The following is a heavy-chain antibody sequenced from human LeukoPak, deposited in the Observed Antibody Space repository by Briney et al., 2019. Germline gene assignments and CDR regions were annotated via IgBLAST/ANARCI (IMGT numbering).Heavy chain of an antibody. CDR2: IGPSSNAI. CDR3: ARAAYSSSPDY. J-gene: IGHJ4*02. Sequence: GGSLRLSCAVSGFTLSGYSMNWVRQAPGKGLEWVAYIGPSSNAIYYADSVKGRFTISRDNAKNSLYLQMISLRDGDTAVYYCARAAYSSSPDYWGQGTLVTVSS. CDR1: GFTLSGYS. D-gene: IGHD6-13*01. V-gene: IGHV3-48*02.